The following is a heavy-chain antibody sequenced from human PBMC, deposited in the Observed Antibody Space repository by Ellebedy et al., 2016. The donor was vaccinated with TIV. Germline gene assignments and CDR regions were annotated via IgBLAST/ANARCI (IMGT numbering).Heavy chain of an antibody. CDR2: IYASGGT. CDR3: ARDPPGIGALDF. V-gene: IGHV4-4*07. J-gene: IGHJ4*02. Sequence: MPSETLSLTCTVSGASIGDYYWAWVRQTAGKGLEWIGQIYASGGTDYNPSLKSRVTMSLATSNNQFSLRLTSVTATDTAIYYCARDPPGIGALDFWGQGTLVTVSS. CDR1: GASIGDYY. D-gene: IGHD3-3*01.